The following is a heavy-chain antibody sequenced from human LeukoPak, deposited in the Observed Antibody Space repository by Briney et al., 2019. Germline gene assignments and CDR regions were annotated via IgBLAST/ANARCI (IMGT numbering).Heavy chain of an antibody. CDR2: INHGGST. D-gene: IGHD7-27*01. Sequence: PSETLSLTCAVYGGSFSGYYWSWIRQPPGKGLEWIGEINHGGSTNYNPSLKSRVAISVDTSKNQFSLKLSSVTAADTAVYCCARDLTPRIWGQGTMVTVSS. CDR1: GGSFSGYY. V-gene: IGHV4-34*01. CDR3: ARDLTPRI. J-gene: IGHJ3*02.